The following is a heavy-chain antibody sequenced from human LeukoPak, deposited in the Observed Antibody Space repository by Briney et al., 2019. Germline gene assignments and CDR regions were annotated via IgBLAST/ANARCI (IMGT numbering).Heavy chain of an antibody. J-gene: IGHJ2*01. CDR2: IYHSGST. V-gene: IGHV4-59*04. CDR1: GGSISTYY. Sequence: PSETLSLTCSVSGGSISTYYWTWIRQPPGKGLEWIGSIYHSGSTYYNPSLKSRVTMSVDTSKNQFSLKLSSVTAADTAVYYCARVGSRGHWYFDLWGRGTLVTVSS. CDR3: ARVGSRGHWYFDL. D-gene: IGHD1-26*01.